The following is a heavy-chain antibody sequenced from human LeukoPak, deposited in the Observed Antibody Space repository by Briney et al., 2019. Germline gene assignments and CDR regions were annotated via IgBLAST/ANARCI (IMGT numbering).Heavy chain of an antibody. V-gene: IGHV1-3*01. D-gene: IGHD6-19*01. Sequence: ASVKVSCKASGYTFTRYAMHWVRQAPGQRLEWMGWINAGNGNTKYSQKFQGRVTMTEDTSTDTAYMELSSLRSEDTAVHYCATFSPIAVAFLEYYYYGMDVWGQGTTVTVSS. CDR1: GYTFTRYA. CDR2: INAGNGNT. CDR3: ATFSPIAVAFLEYYYYGMDV. J-gene: IGHJ6*02.